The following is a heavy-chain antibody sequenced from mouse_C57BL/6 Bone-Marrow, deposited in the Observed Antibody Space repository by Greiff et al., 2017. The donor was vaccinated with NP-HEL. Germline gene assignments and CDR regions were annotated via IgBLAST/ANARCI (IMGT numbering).Heavy chain of an antibody. Sequence: QVQLKESGAELARPGASVKMSCKASGYTFTSYTMHWVKQRPGQGLEWIGYINPSSGYTKYNQKFKDKATLTADKSSSTAYMQLSSLTSEDSAVYYCARGRYGSSYGYFDYWGQGTTLTVSS. CDR2: INPSSGYT. CDR1: GYTFTSYT. V-gene: IGHV1-4*01. D-gene: IGHD1-1*01. CDR3: ARGRYGSSYGYFDY. J-gene: IGHJ2*01.